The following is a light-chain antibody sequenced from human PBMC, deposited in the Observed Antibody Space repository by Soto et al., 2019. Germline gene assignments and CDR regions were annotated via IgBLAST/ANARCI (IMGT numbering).Light chain of an antibody. CDR3: SSYTSSSTLDVV. CDR2: DVS. J-gene: IGLJ2*01. CDR1: SSDVGGYNY. V-gene: IGLV2-14*01. Sequence: QSALTQPASVSGSPGQSITISCTGTSSDVGGYNYVSWYQQHPGKAPKLMIYDVSNRPSGVSNRFSGSKSGETASLTISGLQAEDEADYYCSSYTSSSTLDVVFGGGTKLTVL.